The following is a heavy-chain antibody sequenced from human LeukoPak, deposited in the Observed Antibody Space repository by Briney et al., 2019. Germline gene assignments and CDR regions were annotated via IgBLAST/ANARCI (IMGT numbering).Heavy chain of an antibody. CDR2: INSDGSST. CDR3: ARVRITVGNAFDV. V-gene: IGHV3-74*01. CDR1: GFTLSGNW. D-gene: IGHD2-15*01. Sequence: GGSLRLSCAASGFTLSGNWMHWVRQAPGKGLVWVSRINSDGSSTSYADSVKGRFTISRDNAKNTLYLQMNSLRVEDTALYYCARVRITVGNAFDVWGQGTLVTVSS. J-gene: IGHJ3*01.